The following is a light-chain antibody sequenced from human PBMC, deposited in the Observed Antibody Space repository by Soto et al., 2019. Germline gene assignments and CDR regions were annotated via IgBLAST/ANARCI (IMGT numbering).Light chain of an antibody. Sequence: EIVVTQSPLSLPVTPGEPASISCKSSQSLLHSNGNTYLDWYLQKPGQSPQLLIYLGSNRASGVTDRFSGTGSGTDFTLNISRVEAEDVGVYYCMQALHARTFGQGTKVEIK. V-gene: IGKV2-28*01. CDR2: LGS. J-gene: IGKJ1*01. CDR1: QSLLHSNGNTY. CDR3: MQALHART.